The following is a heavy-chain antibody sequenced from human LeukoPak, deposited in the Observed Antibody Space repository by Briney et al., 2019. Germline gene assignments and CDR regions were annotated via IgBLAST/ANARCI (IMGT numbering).Heavy chain of an antibody. V-gene: IGHV3-49*04. Sequence: GGSLRLSCAASGFTFSSYAMNWVRQAPGKGLEWVGFIRSKAYGGTTEYAASVKGRFTISRDDSKSIAYLQMNSLKTEDTAVYYCTRGGIMITFGGVIADPFDYWGQGTLVTVSS. CDR2: IRSKAYGGTT. J-gene: IGHJ4*02. CDR3: TRGGIMITFGGVIADPFDY. D-gene: IGHD3-16*02. CDR1: GFTFSSYA.